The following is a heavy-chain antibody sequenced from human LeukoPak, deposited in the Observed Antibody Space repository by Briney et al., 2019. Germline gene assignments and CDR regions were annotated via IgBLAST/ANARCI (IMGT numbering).Heavy chain of an antibody. J-gene: IGHJ4*02. CDR2: ISYDGSNK. CDR1: GFTFSSYG. Sequence: GGSLRLSCAASGFTFSSYGMHWVRQAPGKGLEWVAVISYDGSNKYYADSVKGRFTISRDNSKNTLYLQMNSLRAEDTAVYYCARIFRGPPAGPVDYWGQGTLVTVSS. V-gene: IGHV3-30*03. D-gene: IGHD2-2*01. CDR3: ARIFRGPPAGPVDY.